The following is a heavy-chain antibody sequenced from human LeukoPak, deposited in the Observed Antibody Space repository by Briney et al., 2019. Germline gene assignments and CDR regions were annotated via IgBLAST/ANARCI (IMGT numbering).Heavy chain of an antibody. Sequence: PGGSLRLSCVASGFIFRNYWMSWVRHAPGKGLEGVANINHDGGDKNYVDSVKGRFTISRDNSNNTLYLQMNSLRADDTAVYYCARGIAPGATPPLDYGGQGTLVTVSS. CDR3: ARGIAPGATPPLDY. CDR1: GFIFRNYW. V-gene: IGHV3-7*02. J-gene: IGHJ4*02. CDR2: INHDGGDK. D-gene: IGHD6-13*01.